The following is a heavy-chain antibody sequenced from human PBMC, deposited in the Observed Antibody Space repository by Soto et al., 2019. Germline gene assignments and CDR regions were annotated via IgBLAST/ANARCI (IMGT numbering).Heavy chain of an antibody. V-gene: IGHV3-23*01. D-gene: IGHD2-2*01. CDR1: GFTFSSYA. CDR3: AKDHCSSTSCYYYYYYYMDV. Sequence: GGSLRLSCASSGFTFSSYAMSWDRQAPGKGLEWVSAISGSGGGTYYADSVKGRFTISRDNSKNTLYLQMNSLRAEDTAVYYCAKDHCSSTSCYYYYYYYMDVWGKGTTVTVSS. J-gene: IGHJ6*03. CDR2: ISGSGGGT.